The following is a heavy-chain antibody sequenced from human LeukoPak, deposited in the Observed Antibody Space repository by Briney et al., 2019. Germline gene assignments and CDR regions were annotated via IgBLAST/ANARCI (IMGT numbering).Heavy chain of an antibody. Sequence: SETLSLTCAVSGGSISSGGYSWSWIRQPPGKGLEWIGYIYHSGSTYYNPSLKSRVTMSVDTSKNQFSLKLSSVTAADTAVYYCARGATSYYFDYWGQGTLVTVSS. CDR3: ARGATSYYFDY. V-gene: IGHV4-30-2*01. CDR2: IYHSGST. J-gene: IGHJ4*02. D-gene: IGHD1-26*01. CDR1: GGSISSGGYS.